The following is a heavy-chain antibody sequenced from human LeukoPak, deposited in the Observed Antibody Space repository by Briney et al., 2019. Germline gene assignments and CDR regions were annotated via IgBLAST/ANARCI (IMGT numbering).Heavy chain of an antibody. V-gene: IGHV3-30*02. CDR2: IKHDGSAK. Sequence: GGSLRLSCAASGFTFSSYSMNWVRQAPGKGLEWVANIKHDGSAKYYADSVKGRFTISRDNSKNTLYLQMNSLRAEDTAVYYCAKDVGGPSSYYYDSSGYYYGADYWGQGTLVTVSS. D-gene: IGHD3-22*01. CDR1: GFTFSSYS. J-gene: IGHJ4*02. CDR3: AKDVGGPSSYYYDSSGYYYGADY.